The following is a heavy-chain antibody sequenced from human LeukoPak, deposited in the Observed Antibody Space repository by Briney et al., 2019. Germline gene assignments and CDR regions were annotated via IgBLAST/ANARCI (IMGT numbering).Heavy chain of an antibody. CDR1: GGSISSYY. V-gene: IGHV4-4*07. CDR3: AREVDIVATIKGASNWFDP. D-gene: IGHD5-12*01. J-gene: IGHJ5*02. Sequence: SETLSLTCTVSGGSISSYYWSWIRQPAGKGLEWIGRIYTSGSTNYNPSLKSRVTISVDTSKNQFSLKLSSVTATDTAVYYCAREVDIVATIKGASNWFDPWGQGTLVTVSS. CDR2: IYTSGST.